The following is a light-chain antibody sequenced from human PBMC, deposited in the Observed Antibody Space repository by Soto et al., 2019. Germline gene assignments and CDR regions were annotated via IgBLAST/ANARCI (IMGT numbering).Light chain of an antibody. CDR3: QQSFTAPWT. Sequence: DIQMTQSPSSLSASVGDTLTITCRASQSISSFLNWYQQKPGKAPNLLIYAASSLQSGVPSRFSGSGSGTDFTLTISGLQPDDFATYYCQQSFTAPWTFGQGTKVEIK. V-gene: IGKV1-39*01. CDR2: AAS. J-gene: IGKJ1*01. CDR1: QSISSF.